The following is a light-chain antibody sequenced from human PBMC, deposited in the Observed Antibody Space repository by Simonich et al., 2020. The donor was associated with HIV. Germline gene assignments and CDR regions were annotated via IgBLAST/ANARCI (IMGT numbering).Light chain of an antibody. CDR3: QKYSRAPPLT. V-gene: IGKV3-15*01. J-gene: IGKJ4*01. CDR1: QSVSSN. Sequence: EKVMTQSPATLSVSPGERATLSCRASQSVSSNLAWYQQKPGQAPRLLIFGASTRATGIPARFSGSGSGTYFTLTISGLQPEDVATYYCQKYSRAPPLTFGGGTKVEIK. CDR2: GAS.